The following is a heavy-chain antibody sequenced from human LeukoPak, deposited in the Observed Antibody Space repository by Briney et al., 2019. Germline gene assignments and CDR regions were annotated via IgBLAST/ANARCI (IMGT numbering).Heavy chain of an antibody. CDR3: ARDFYSGSYVGVY. CDR2: ISSSGSTI. CDR1: GFTFSSYE. Sequence: GGSLRLSCAASGFTFSSYEMNWVRQAPGKGLGWVSYISSSGSTIYYADSVKGRFTISRDNAKNSLFLQMHSLRAEDTAVYYCARDFYSGSYVGVYWGQGTLVTVSS. J-gene: IGHJ4*02. D-gene: IGHD1-26*01. V-gene: IGHV3-48*03.